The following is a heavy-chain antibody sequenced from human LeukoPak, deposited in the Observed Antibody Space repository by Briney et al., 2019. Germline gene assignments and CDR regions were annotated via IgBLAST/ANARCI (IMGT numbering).Heavy chain of an antibody. J-gene: IGHJ4*02. Sequence: GASVKVSCKASGGTFSSYAMSWVRQAPGQGLEWMGRIIPILGIANYAQKFQGRVTITADKSTSTAYMELSSLRSEDTAVYYCARVRLSGSYSLGYWGQGTPVTVSS. V-gene: IGHV1-69*04. CDR2: IIPILGIA. CDR3: ARVRLSGSYSLGY. CDR1: GGTFSSYA. D-gene: IGHD1-26*01.